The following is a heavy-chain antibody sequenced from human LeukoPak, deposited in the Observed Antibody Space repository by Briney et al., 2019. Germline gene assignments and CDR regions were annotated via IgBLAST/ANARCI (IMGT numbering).Heavy chain of an antibody. J-gene: IGHJ4*02. CDR1: GFIFNNYA. V-gene: IGHV3-9*01. CDR3: AKRDGGSEFDY. CDR2: ISWNSGSI. D-gene: IGHD3-16*01. Sequence: GGSLRLSCAGSGFIFNNYAMHWVRQPPGKGLEWVSGISWNSGSIDYADSVKGRFTISRDNAKNSLYLQMNSLRAEDTAVYYCAKRDGGSEFDYWGQGTLVTVSS.